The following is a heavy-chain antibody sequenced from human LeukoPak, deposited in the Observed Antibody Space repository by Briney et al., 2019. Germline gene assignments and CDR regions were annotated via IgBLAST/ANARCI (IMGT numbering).Heavy chain of an antibody. Sequence: GGSLRLSCAASGFTFTNYEMTWVRQAPGKGLEWVSYISSSGTTIYYADSVKGRFTISRDNSKNTLYLQMNSLRAEDTAVYYCARGPVFTFGYWGQGTLVTVSS. J-gene: IGHJ4*02. D-gene: IGHD3-16*01. V-gene: IGHV3-48*03. CDR2: ISSSGTTI. CDR3: ARGPVFTFGY. CDR1: GFTFTNYE.